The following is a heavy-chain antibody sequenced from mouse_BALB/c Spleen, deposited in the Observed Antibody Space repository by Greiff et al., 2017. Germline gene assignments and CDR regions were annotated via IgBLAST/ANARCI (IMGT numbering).Heavy chain of an antibody. J-gene: IGHJ3*01. Sequence: EVQLVESGGGLVQPGGSLKLSCAASGFTFSSYTMSWVRQTPEKRLEWVAYISNGGGSTYYPDTVKGRFTISRDNAKNTLYLQMSSLKSEDTAMYYCARLFITTVVGPFAYWGQGTLVTVSA. CDR3: ARLFITTVVGPFAY. CDR1: GFTFSSYT. D-gene: IGHD1-1*01. V-gene: IGHV5-12-2*01. CDR2: ISNGGGST.